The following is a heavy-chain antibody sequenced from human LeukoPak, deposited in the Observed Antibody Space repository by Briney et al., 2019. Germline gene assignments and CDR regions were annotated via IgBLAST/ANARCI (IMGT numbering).Heavy chain of an antibody. J-gene: IGHJ1*01. CDR1: GGSISSYY. CDR3: ARAPGLYSSGYAYFQH. CDR2: IYYSEST. D-gene: IGHD3-22*01. V-gene: IGHV4-59*01. Sequence: RSSETLSLTCTVPGGSISSYYWSWIRQPPGKGLEWIGYIYYSESTNYNPSLKSRVTISVDTSKNQFSLKLSSVTAADTAVYYCARAPGLYSSGYAYFQHWGQGTLVTVSS.